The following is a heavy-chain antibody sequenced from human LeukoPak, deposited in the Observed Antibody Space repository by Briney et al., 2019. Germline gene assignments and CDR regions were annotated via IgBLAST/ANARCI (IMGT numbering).Heavy chain of an antibody. D-gene: IGHD3-10*01. Sequence: GGSLRLSCAASGFTFDDYAMHWVRQAPGKGLEWVSGISWNSGSMGYADSVKGRFTISRDNAKNSLYLQMNSLRAEDTALYYCAKGPNYYGSGSYFLYYFDYWGQGTLVTVSS. J-gene: IGHJ4*02. V-gene: IGHV3-9*01. CDR2: ISWNSGSM. CDR1: GFTFDDYA. CDR3: AKGPNYYGSGSYFLYYFDY.